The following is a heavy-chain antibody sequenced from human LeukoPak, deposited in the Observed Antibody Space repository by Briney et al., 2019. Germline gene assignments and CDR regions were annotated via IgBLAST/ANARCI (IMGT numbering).Heavy chain of an antibody. CDR3: ARARVTTYRPTDAFDI. V-gene: IGHV1-18*01. D-gene: IGHD1-1*01. CDR1: GYSFTTHG. Sequence: ASVRVSCKASGYSFTTHGVTWVRQAPGQGLEWMGWISTYNGDTKYAQNLQGRVTMTTETSTSTAYMDLRSLTSDDTGVYYCARARVTTYRPTDAFDIWGQGTMLTVSS. J-gene: IGHJ3*02. CDR2: ISTYNGDT.